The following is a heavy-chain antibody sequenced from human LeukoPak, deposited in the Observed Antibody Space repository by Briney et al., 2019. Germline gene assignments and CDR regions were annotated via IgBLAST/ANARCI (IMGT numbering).Heavy chain of an antibody. CDR3: ARRWDVRYFDY. Sequence: GGSLRLSCAASGFTFSSYAMTWIRQAPGKGLEWVSSISGSGTTYYADSVKGRFTISRDNPKNTLYLQMNSLRVEDTAVYYCARRWDVRYFDYWGQGTLVTVSS. J-gene: IGHJ4*02. CDR2: ISGSGTT. V-gene: IGHV3-23*01. CDR1: GFTFSSYA. D-gene: IGHD4-23*01.